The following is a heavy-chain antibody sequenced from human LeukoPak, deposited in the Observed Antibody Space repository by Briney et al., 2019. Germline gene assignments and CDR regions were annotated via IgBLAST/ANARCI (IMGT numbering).Heavy chain of an antibody. CDR1: GGSLSTHH. J-gene: IGHJ4*02. CDR2: ISDSGST. D-gene: IGHD4-17*01. CDR3: ARSQSQVTTGSFDY. Sequence: SETLSLTCVVSGGSLSTHHWSWIRQSPGRGLEWIGYISDSGSTNYNPSLKSRVTISVDTSKNQFSLMLSSVTAADTAVYYCARSQSQVTTGSFDYWGQGTLVTVSS. V-gene: IGHV4-59*11.